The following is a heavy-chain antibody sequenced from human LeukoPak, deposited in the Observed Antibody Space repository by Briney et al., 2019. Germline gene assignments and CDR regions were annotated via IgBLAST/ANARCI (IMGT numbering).Heavy chain of an antibody. V-gene: IGHV4-59*01. Sequence: SETLSLTCTVSGGSISSYYWSWIRQPPGKGLEWIGYIYYSGSTNYNPSLKSRVTISVDTSKNQFSLKLSSVTAADTAVYYCARVGYYYDSSGYYYPFDHWGQGTLVTISS. CDR1: GGSISSYY. D-gene: IGHD3-22*01. J-gene: IGHJ4*02. CDR3: ARVGYYYDSSGYYYPFDH. CDR2: IYYSGST.